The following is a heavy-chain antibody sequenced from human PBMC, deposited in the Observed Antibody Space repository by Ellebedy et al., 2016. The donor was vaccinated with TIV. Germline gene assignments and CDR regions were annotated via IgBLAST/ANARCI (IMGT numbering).Heavy chain of an antibody. V-gene: IGHV3-30*18. CDR2: ISYDGSNK. D-gene: IGHD2-15*01. Sequence: GESLKISCAASGFTFSSYGMHWVRQAPGKGLEWVAVISYDGSNKYYADSVKGRFTISRDNSKNTLYLQMNSLRAEDTAVYYCAKDIVSSCSGGSCYSAYYYGMDVWGQGTTVTVSS. CDR1: GFTFSSYG. CDR3: AKDIVSSCSGGSCYSAYYYGMDV. J-gene: IGHJ6*02.